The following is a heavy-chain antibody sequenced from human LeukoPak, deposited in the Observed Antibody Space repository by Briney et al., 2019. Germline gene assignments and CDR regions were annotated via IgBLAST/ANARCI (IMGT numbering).Heavy chain of an antibody. CDR3: ARESSTSSLVYYYGMDV. CDR2: INPSGGST. D-gene: IGHD6-6*01. Sequence: ASVKVSCKASGDTFTSYLMHWMRQAPGQGLEWMGMINPSGGSTTYAQKFQGRVTMTRDTSTSTVYMELSSLGSEDTAMYYCARESSTSSLVYYYGMDVWGQGTTVTVSS. CDR1: GDTFTSYL. J-gene: IGHJ6*02. V-gene: IGHV1-46*01.